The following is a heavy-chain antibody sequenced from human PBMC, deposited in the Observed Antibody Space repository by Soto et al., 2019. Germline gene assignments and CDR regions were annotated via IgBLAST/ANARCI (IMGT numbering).Heavy chain of an antibody. CDR2: IYYSGST. CDR1: GGSISSSSYY. CDR3: GGAGYNRGRGVLFYY. J-gene: IGHJ4*02. V-gene: IGHV4-39*03. D-gene: IGHD6-19*01. Sequence: QLQLQESGPGLVKPSETLSLTCTVSGGSISSSSYYWGWIRQPPGKGLEWIGSIYYSGSTYYNPALKRPVPLTGDPAKDQFFLEGSPVTGASTGVYLWGGAGYNRGRGVLFYYRGQGTPVTV.